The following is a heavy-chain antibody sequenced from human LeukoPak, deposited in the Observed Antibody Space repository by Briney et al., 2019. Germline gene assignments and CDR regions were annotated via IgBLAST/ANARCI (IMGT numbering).Heavy chain of an antibody. V-gene: IGHV3-21*05. CDR3: ARGVTTTDY. Sequence: GGSLRLSCAASGFTFSSYSMNWVRQAPGKGLEWVSYISSSSSHTNYADSVKGRFTISRDNAKNSLYLQMNSLRAEDTAVYYCARGVTTTDYWGQGTLVTVSS. CDR2: ISSSSSHT. D-gene: IGHD4-17*01. J-gene: IGHJ4*02. CDR1: GFTFSSYS.